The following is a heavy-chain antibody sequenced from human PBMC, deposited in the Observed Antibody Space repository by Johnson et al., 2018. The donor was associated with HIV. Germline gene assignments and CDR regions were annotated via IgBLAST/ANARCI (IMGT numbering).Heavy chain of an antibody. CDR3: ARQVYCSSTRCSSAFDI. V-gene: IGHV3-13*01. Sequence: VQLVESGGVVVQPGGSLRLSCVASGFTFSCYDVHWVRQATGKGLEWVSPIGTAGDTYYPGSVKGRFTISRENAKNSLYLQMNSLRAEDTAVYYCARQVYCSSTRCSSAFDIWGQGTVVTVSS. CDR1: GFTFSCYD. J-gene: IGHJ3*02. CDR2: IGTAGDT. D-gene: IGHD2-2*01.